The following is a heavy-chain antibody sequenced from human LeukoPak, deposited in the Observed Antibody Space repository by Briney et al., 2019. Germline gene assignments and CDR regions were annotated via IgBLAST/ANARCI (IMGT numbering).Heavy chain of an antibody. Sequence: SETLSLTCGVYGGSFSAYYWSWIRQPPGKGLEWIGSIYYSGSTYYNPSLKSRVTISVDTSKNQFSLKLSSVTAADTAVYYCARVFRYSGSYRGDYFDYWGQGALVTVSS. V-gene: IGHV4-34*01. CDR3: ARVFRYSGSYRGDYFDY. CDR2: IYYSGST. D-gene: IGHD1-26*01. J-gene: IGHJ4*02. CDR1: GGSFSAYY.